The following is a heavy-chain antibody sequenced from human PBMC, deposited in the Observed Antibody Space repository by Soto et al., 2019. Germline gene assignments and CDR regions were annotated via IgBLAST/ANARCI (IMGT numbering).Heavy chain of an antibody. J-gene: IGHJ4*01. V-gene: IGHV3-72*01. CDR1: GFTFSDHY. D-gene: IGHD1-26*01. CDR3: ARFSVSYTRGLDH. Sequence: EVQLVESGGGLVQPGGSLRLSCAASGFTFSDHYMDWVRHAQGKGLEWVGRSRNKANSYSTEYAASVKGRFTISRDESNNSLYQKTNSLKTKDTAVYYCARFSVSYTRGLDHWGPGTLVTISS. CDR2: SRNKANSYST.